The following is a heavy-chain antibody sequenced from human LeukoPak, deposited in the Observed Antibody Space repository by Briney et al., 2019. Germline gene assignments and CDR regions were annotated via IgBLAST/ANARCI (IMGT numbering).Heavy chain of an antibody. CDR1: GGTFSSYA. Sequence: ASVKVSCKASGGTFSSYAISWVRQAPGQGLEWMGRIIPVLGIANYAQKFQGRVTITADKSTSTACMELSSLRSEDTAVYYCARDLAYHVWGQGTTVTVSS. CDR3: ARDLAYHV. J-gene: IGHJ6*02. V-gene: IGHV1-69*04. CDR2: IIPVLGIA. D-gene: IGHD2-21*01.